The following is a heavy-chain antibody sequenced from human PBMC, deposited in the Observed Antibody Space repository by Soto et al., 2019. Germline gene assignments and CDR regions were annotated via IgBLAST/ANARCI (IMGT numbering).Heavy chain of an antibody. CDR1: GGTFSSYT. Sequence: QVQLVQSGAEVKKPGSSVKVSCKASGGTFSSYTISWVRQAPGQGLEWMGRIIPILGIANYAQKFQGRVTITADKSTSTAYMELSSLRSEDTAVYYCAREAMVQGMATFYFDYWGQGTLVTVSS. D-gene: IGHD3-10*01. V-gene: IGHV1-69*08. J-gene: IGHJ4*02. CDR3: AREAMVQGMATFYFDY. CDR2: IIPILGIA.